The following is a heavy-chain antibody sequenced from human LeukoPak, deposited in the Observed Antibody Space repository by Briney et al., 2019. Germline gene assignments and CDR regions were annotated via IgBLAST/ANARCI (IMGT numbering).Heavy chain of an antibody. CDR2: ISDGGSNE. CDR3: TREGIYCSSSSCYFEY. J-gene: IGHJ4*02. CDR1: GFTFSSYS. D-gene: IGHD2-2*01. V-gene: IGHV3-30-3*01. Sequence: GGSLRLSCVASGFTFSSYSMHWVRQAPGKGLEWVALISDGGSNEYYADSVRGRFTIFRDNSKSTLYLEMTNLRPEDTAVYYCTREGIYCSSSSCYFEYWGQGNLVTVSS.